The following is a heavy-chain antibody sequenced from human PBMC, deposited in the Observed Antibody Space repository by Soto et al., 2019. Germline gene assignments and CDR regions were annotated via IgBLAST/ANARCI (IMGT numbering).Heavy chain of an antibody. Sequence: QVQLVQSGAEVKKPGASVKVSCKASGYTFTTYYMHWVRQAPGQGLEWLGIISPDGRRTSYAQKSQGRITMTRDTSTGTVYMELSSLRSEDTAVYYCATRDPGHYWGQGTLVTVSS. CDR3: ATRDPGHY. CDR1: GYTFTTYY. J-gene: IGHJ4*02. CDR2: ISPDGRRT. V-gene: IGHV1-46*01.